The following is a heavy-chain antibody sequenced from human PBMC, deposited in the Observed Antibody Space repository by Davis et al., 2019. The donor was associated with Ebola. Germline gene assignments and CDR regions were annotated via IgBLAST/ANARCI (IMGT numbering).Heavy chain of an antibody. CDR1: GFTFSSYA. CDR2: ISYDGSNK. Sequence: GESLKISCAASGFTFSSYAMHWVRQAPGKGLEWVAVISYDGSNKYYADSVKGRFTISRDNSKNTLYLQMNSLRAEDTAVYYCVPPYCGGDCHLGYWGQGTLVTVSS. CDR3: VPPYCGGDCHLGY. D-gene: IGHD2-21*01. J-gene: IGHJ4*02. V-gene: IGHV3-30-3*01.